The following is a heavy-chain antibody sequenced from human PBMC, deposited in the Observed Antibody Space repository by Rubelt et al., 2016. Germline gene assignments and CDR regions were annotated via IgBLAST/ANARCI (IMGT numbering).Heavy chain of an antibody. D-gene: IGHD1-26*01. J-gene: IGHJ4*02. CDR2: INPGNGSP. V-gene: IGHV1-38-4*01. Sequence: TITSYGIHWVQQSPGQGLEWMGWINPGNGSPSYAKKFQGRVTMTEDTSTDTAYMELSSLRSEDTAVYYCATATEGGSRDYWGQGTLVTVSS. CDR1: TITSYG. CDR3: ATATEGGSRDY.